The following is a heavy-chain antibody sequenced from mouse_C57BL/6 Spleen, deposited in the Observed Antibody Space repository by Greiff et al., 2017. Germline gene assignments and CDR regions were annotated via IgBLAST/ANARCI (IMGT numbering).Heavy chain of an antibody. V-gene: IGHV1-64*01. Sequence: QVQLQQPGAELVKPGASVKLSCKASGYTFTSYWMHWVKQRPGQGLEWIGMIHPNSGSTNYNQKFKSKATLTVDKSSSTAYMQLSSLTSEDSAVYYCARSPPYYDYDERDGFDYWGQGTTLTVSS. CDR1: GYTFTSYW. J-gene: IGHJ2*01. D-gene: IGHD2-4*01. CDR2: IHPNSGST. CDR3: ARSPPYYDYDERDGFDY.